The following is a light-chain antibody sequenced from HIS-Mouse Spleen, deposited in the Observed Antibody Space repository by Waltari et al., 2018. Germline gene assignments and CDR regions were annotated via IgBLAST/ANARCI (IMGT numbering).Light chain of an antibody. CDR1: QSVSSN. J-gene: IGKJ4*01. V-gene: IGKV3-15*01. Sequence: EIVMTQSPATLSVSPGERATLSCRASQSVSSNLAWYHQKPGQAPRLRIYGASTRATGIPARFSGSGSGTEFTLTISSMQSEDFAVYYCQQYNNWPLTFGGGTKVEIK. CDR3: QQYNNWPLT. CDR2: GAS.